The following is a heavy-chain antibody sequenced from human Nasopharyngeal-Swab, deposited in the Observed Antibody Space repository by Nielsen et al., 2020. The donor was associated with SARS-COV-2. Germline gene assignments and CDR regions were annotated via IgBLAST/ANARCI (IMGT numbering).Heavy chain of an antibody. D-gene: IGHD6-13*01. Sequence: GKSLKISCAASGFTFSSYVMSWVRQAPGKGLEWVSSISFSSGSMHYGDSVKGRFTISRDNSKNTLYLQMDSLRVEDTAVYYCAKDRLPHSSTWTIDYWGQGTLVTVSS. V-gene: IGHV3-23*01. CDR1: GFTFSSYV. CDR3: AKDRLPHSSTWTIDY. CDR2: ISFSSGSM. J-gene: IGHJ4*02.